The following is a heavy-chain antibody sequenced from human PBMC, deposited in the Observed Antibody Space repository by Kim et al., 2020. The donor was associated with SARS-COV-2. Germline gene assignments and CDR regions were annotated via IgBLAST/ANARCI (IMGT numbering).Heavy chain of an antibody. J-gene: IGHJ5*02. Sequence: GGSLRLSCAASGFTFSSYAMSWVRQAPGKGLEWVSAISGSGGSTYYADSVKGRFTISRDNSKNTLYLQMNSLRAEDTAVYYCAKDRDSPWVIANWFDPWGQGTLVTVSS. CDR2: ISGSGGST. CDR3: AKDRDSPWVIANWFDP. V-gene: IGHV3-23*01. D-gene: IGHD3-16*02. CDR1: GFTFSSYA.